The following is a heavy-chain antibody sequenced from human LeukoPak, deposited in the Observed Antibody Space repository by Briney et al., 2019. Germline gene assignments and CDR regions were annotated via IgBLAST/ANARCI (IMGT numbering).Heavy chain of an antibody. CDR2: ISGSGGRT. D-gene: IGHD3-16*01. CDR1: GFTFSSYG. V-gene: IGHV3-23*01. Sequence: GGALRLSCAASGFTFSSYGMSWVRQAPGEGLEWGSVISGSGGRTDYADSVKGRFTISRDNSKNTLYLQMNSLRAEDTAVYYCAKDLGYDYVWGEGNFXDYXXQGTLVTVSX. J-gene: IGHJ4*02. CDR3: AKDLGYDYVWGEGNFXDY.